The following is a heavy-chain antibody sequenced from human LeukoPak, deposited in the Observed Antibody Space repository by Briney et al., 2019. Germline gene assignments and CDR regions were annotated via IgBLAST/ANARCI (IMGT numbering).Heavy chain of an antibody. Sequence: PSETLSLTCAVSGYSISGGYYWGWIRQPPGKGLEWIGRIYYTGSADYNPSLKSRVTMSVDTPKNQLSLRLSSVTAADMAVYYCARDPGGNGGSWGPGTLVTVSS. J-gene: IGHJ5*02. CDR3: ARDPGGNGGS. D-gene: IGHD4-23*01. V-gene: IGHV4-38-2*02. CDR1: GYSISGGYY. CDR2: IYYTGSA.